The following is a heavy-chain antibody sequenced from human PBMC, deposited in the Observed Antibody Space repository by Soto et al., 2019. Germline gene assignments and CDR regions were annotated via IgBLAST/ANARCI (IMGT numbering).Heavy chain of an antibody. CDR2: VYHSGST. CDR3: ARDSGWFDP. Sequence: SETLSLTCSVSGGSIRTTNYFWAWIRQPPGKGLEWIASVYHSGSTYYNPSLKSRVTVSVDPSKNQFALTLSSASAADTALYYCARDSGWFDPWGQGTLVTVSS. V-gene: IGHV4-39*01. CDR1: GGSIRTTNYF. J-gene: IGHJ5*02.